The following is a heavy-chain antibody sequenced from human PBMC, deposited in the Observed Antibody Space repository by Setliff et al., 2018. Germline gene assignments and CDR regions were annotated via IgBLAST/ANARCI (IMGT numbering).Heavy chain of an antibody. CDR1: GGSISSHY. Sequence: SETLSLTCTVSGGSISSHYWTWIRQPPGKGLEWIGYMYYSGDTNYNPSLKSRVTISVDTSKNQSSLELRSVTAADTAVYYCARLPPLHTPMALTFDYWGQGILVTVSS. J-gene: IGHJ4*02. CDR2: MYYSGDT. V-gene: IGHV4-59*08. D-gene: IGHD5-18*01. CDR3: ARLPPLHTPMALTFDY.